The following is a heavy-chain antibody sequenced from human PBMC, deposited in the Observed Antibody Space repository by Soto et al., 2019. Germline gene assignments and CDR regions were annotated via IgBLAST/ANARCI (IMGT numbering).Heavy chain of an antibody. V-gene: IGHV4-39*01. D-gene: IGHD4-17*01. CDR3: VRHLGNYGDWAFDY. J-gene: IGHJ4*02. CDR2: INCNGRT. CDR1: GGSINTDAHY. Sequence: PSETLSLTCTVSGGSINTDAHYWGWIRQPPGKGLEWISSINCNGRTYYKPPLKSRVTVSLDTSRNQFSLTLISVTATDTAIYYCVRHLGNYGDWAFDYWGQGTLVTVSS.